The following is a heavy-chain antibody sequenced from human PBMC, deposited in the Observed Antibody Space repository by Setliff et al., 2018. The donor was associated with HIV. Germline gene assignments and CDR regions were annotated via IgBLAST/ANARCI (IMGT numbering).Heavy chain of an antibody. V-gene: IGHV1-18*01. J-gene: IGHJ6*02. CDR3: AIDGLSYNILPGSIAYFHSGMDV. Sequence: ASVKVSCKASGYTFTTYGISWVRQAPGHGLEWMGWISPNFGHTKYAQRFLDRVTMTIDTATSRAYMELRSLRSDDTAVYYCAIDGLSYNILPGSIAYFHSGMDVWGQGTTVTVSS. CDR1: GYTFTTYG. CDR2: ISPNFGHT. D-gene: IGHD3-9*01.